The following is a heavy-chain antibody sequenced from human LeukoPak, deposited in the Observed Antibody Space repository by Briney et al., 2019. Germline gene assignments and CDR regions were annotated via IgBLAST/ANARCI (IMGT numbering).Heavy chain of an antibody. CDR2: ISSSSSYI. V-gene: IGHV3-21*01. CDR1: GFTFSSYS. CDR3: ARGRLDYGDYLNWFDP. D-gene: IGHD4-17*01. Sequence: PGGSLRLSCAASGFTFSSYSMNWVRQDPGKGLEWVSSISSSSSYIYYADSVEGRFTISRDNAKNSLYLQMNSLRAEDTAVYYCARGRLDYGDYLNWFDPWGQGTLVSVSS. J-gene: IGHJ5*02.